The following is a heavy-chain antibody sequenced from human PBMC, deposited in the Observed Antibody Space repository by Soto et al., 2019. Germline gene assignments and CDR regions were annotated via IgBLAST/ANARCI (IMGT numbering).Heavy chain of an antibody. CDR2: IIPIFGTA. V-gene: IGHV1-69*06. CDR1: GGPYSSYA. CDR3: ARRGAIYYYGSRAYDYYYYFMAF. D-gene: IGHD3-22*01. Sequence: SVKVSCKHSGGPYSSYAISCVRKHTGQGLEWVGGIIPIFGTAKYARKFPGRVTITADNTWSTAYLEPSRLSPEDTALYYCARRGAIYYYGSRAYDYYYYFMAFGSQGTRVTVAS. J-gene: IGHJ6*02.